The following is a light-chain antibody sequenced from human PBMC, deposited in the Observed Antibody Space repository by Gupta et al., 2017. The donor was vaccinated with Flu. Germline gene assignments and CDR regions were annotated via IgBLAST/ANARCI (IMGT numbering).Light chain of an antibody. V-gene: IGLV2-14*01. CDR1: SSDVGGYNF. J-gene: IGLJ1*01. CDR3: SSYTRTNSYV. Sequence: QSALTQPASVSGSPGQSITISCTGTSSDVGGYNFVSWYQQHPGKAPRLMIYEVTNRPSGISDRLSGSKSGNTASLTISGLQAEDEADYYCSSYTRTNSYVFGTGTKVTV. CDR2: EVT.